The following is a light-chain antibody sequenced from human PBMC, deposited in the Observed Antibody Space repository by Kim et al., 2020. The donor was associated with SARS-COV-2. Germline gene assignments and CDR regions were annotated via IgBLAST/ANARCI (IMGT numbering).Light chain of an antibody. CDR1: QSISSW. Sequence: DIQMTQSPSTLSASVGDRVTITCRASQSISSWLAWYQQKPGKAPKLLIYKASSLESGVPSRFSGSGSGTEFTLTISSLQPDDFATYYCKQYNSYSPWKLGKGTKVDIK. CDR3: KQYNSYSPWK. V-gene: IGKV1-5*03. J-gene: IGKJ1*01. CDR2: KAS.